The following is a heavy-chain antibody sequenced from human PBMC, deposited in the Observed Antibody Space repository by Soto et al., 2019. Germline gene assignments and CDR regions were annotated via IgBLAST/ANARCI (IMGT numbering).Heavy chain of an antibody. CDR3: AHSDGEMYYYDSSGDLYDP. CDR1: GFSLSTSGVG. CDR2: IYWDDDK. Sequence: SGPTLVNPTQTLTLTCTFSGFSLSTSGVGVGWIRQPPGKALEWLALIYWDDDKRYSPSLKSRLTITQDTSKNQVVLTTTNMDPVDTATYYCAHSDGEMYYYDSSGDLYDPWGQGTLVTVSS. V-gene: IGHV2-5*02. D-gene: IGHD3-22*01. J-gene: IGHJ5*02.